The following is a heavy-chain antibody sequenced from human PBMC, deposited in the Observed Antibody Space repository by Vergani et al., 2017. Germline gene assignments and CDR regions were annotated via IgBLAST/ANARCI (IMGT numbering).Heavy chain of an antibody. CDR2: IKNDGGKS. CDR1: GFTFSTLA. V-gene: IGHV3-23*01. D-gene: IGHD3-3*01. CDR3: GRGSDTYN. J-gene: IGHJ4*02. Sequence: DVQLLQSGGDLVQPGGSLKLSCVASGFTFSTLAMRWVRQTPGKGLGWVSTIKNDGGKSNYADFVKGRFVISRDNTRNTLYLQMNSLRVEDPAVYYCGRGSDTYNWGQGALVTV.